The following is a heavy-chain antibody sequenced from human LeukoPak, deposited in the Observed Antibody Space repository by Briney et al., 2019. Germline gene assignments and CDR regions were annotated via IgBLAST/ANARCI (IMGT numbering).Heavy chain of an antibody. CDR2: INPSGGST. D-gene: IGHD6-13*01. J-gene: IGHJ4*02. CDR1: RYTFTTYY. CDR3: ARIIAASATWDY. V-gene: IGHV1-46*01. Sequence: ASVKVSCKASRYTFTTYYLHWVRQAPGQGLEWMGLINPSGGSTSYAQKFQGRVTMTRDTSTSTVYMELSSLRSEDTAVYYCARIIAASATWDYWGQGTLVTVSS.